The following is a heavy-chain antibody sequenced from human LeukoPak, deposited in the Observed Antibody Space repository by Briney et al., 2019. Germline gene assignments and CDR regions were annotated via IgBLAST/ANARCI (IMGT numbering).Heavy chain of an antibody. CDR3: ARDVHREYHDILGYGMDV. Sequence: GGSLRLSCAASGFTFSSYSMNWVRQAPGKGLEWVSSISSSSSYIYYVDSVKGRFTISRDNAKNSLYLQMNSLRAEDTAVYYCARDVHREYHDILGYGMDVWGQGTTVTVSS. J-gene: IGHJ6*02. CDR1: GFTFSSYS. CDR2: ISSSSSYI. V-gene: IGHV3-21*01. D-gene: IGHD3-9*01.